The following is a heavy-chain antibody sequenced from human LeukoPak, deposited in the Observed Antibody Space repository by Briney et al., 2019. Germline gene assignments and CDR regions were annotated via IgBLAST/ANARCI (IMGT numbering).Heavy chain of an antibody. V-gene: IGHV4-59*01. CDR2: IYYSGST. J-gene: IGHJ4*02. CDR3: ARVGVAGDFWSGYLNGYFDY. Sequence: PSETLSLTCTVSGGSISSYYWSWIRQPPGKGLEWIRYIYYSGSTNYNPSLKSRVTISVDTSKNQFSLKLSSVTAADTAVYYCARVGVAGDFWSGYLNGYFDYWGQGTLVTVSS. CDR1: GGSISSYY. D-gene: IGHD3-3*01.